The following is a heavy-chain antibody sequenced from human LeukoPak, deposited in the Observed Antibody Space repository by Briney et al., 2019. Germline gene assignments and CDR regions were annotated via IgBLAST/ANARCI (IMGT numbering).Heavy chain of an antibody. J-gene: IGHJ4*02. Sequence: GGSLSLSCAASGFTFSSYSMNWVRQAPGKGLEWVSSISSSSSYIYYADSVKGRFNSSRDNAKNSLYLQMNSLRAEDTAVYYCARHGDELLWFGEFPSEGSYFDYWGQGTLVTVSS. D-gene: IGHD3-10*01. V-gene: IGHV3-21*04. CDR3: ARHGDELLWFGEFPSEGSYFDY. CDR2: ISSSSSYI. CDR1: GFTFSSYS.